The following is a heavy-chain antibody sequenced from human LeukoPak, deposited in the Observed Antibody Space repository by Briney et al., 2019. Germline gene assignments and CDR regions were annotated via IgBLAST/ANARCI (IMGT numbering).Heavy chain of an antibody. CDR3: AKPPLYGGNYLEY. V-gene: IGHV1-69*04. CDR2: IIPILGIP. CDR1: GGTFSRYA. D-gene: IGHD4-23*01. Sequence: ASVKVSCKASGGTFSRYAISWVRQAPGQGLEWMGRIIPILGIPNYAQKFQGRVTITRDTSASTAYMELSSLRSEDTAVYYCAKPPLYGGNYLEYWGQGTLVTVSS. J-gene: IGHJ4*02.